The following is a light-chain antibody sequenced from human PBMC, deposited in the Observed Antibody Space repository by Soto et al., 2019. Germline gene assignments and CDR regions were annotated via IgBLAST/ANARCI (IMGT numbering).Light chain of an antibody. CDR2: AAS. CDR1: QRVGRNY. Sequence: PGERATLSCRASQRVGRNYLAWYQQKPGQAPRLLIHAASSRATGIPDTFSGSGSETDFTLTISRLEPEDFAVYYCQQYAESPLTFGGGTKVEIK. CDR3: QQYAESPLT. V-gene: IGKV3-20*01. J-gene: IGKJ4*01.